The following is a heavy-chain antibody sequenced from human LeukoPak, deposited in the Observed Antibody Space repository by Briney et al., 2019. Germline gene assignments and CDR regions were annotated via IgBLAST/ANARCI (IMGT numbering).Heavy chain of an antibody. CDR2: ISAHNGNT. J-gene: IGHJ6*02. Sequence: ASVKVSCKASGYTFTSYGISWVRQAPGQGLEWMGWISAHNGNTNYAQKLQGRVTMTTDTSTSTAYMELRSLRSDNTAVYYCARAGITVTPTPYYYYYGMDVWGQGTTVTVSS. CDR3: ARAGITVTPTPYYYYYGMDV. CDR1: GYTFTSYG. V-gene: IGHV1-18*01. D-gene: IGHD4-11*01.